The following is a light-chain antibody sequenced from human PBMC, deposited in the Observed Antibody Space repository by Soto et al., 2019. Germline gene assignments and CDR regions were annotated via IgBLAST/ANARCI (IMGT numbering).Light chain of an antibody. Sequence: QSVLTQPASVSGSPGQSITISCTGTSSDVGGYKYVSWYQQHPDKAPKLIIYDVTNRPPGISNRFSGSKSGNTASLTISGLQAEDEAEYYCSSYTSSSSSALGPGTKVTVL. CDR3: SSYTSSSSSA. CDR2: DVT. J-gene: IGLJ1*01. CDR1: SSDVGGYKY. V-gene: IGLV2-14*01.